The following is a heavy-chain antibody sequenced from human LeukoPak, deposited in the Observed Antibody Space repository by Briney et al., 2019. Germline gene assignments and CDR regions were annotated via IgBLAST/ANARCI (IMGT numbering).Heavy chain of an antibody. CDR3: ARPKSGSYPFDY. CDR1: GYTFTGYY. Sequence: ASVEVSCKASGYTFTGYYMHWVRQAPGQGLEWMGWINPNSGGTNYAQKFQGRVTMTRDTSISTAYMELSRLRSDDTAVYYCARPKSGSYPFDYWGQGTLVTVSS. J-gene: IGHJ4*02. V-gene: IGHV1-2*02. CDR2: INPNSGGT. D-gene: IGHD1-26*01.